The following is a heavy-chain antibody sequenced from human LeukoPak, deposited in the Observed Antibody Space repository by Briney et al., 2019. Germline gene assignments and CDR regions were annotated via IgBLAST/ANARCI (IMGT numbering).Heavy chain of an antibody. CDR2: INPNSGGT. CDR1: GYTFTGYY. V-gene: IGHV1-2*06. CDR3: ARSPVLRFLEDGMDV. Sequence: ASVKVSCKASGYTFTGYYMHWVRQAPGQGLEWMGRINPNSGGTNYAQKFQGRVTMTRDTSISTAYMGLSRLRSDDTAVYYCARSPVLRFLEDGMDVWGQGTTVTVSS. D-gene: IGHD3-3*01. J-gene: IGHJ6*02.